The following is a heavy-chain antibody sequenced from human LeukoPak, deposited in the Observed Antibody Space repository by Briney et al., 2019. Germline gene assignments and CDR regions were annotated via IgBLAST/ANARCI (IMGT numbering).Heavy chain of an antibody. V-gene: IGHV3-48*01. Sequence: GGSLRLSCEASGFTFRSYSMNWVRQAPGKGLEWLSFISTSSSNIYYADSVRGRFTISRDNAKNSLHLQMNSLRAEDTAVYYCVRSPGITVGGRLSWGQGTLVSVSS. J-gene: IGHJ5*02. CDR1: GFTFRSYS. CDR2: ISTSSSNI. CDR3: VRSPGITVGGRLS. D-gene: IGHD6-19*01.